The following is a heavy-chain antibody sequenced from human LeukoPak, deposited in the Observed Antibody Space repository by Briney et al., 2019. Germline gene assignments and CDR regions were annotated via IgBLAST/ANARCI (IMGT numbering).Heavy chain of an antibody. CDR1: GGTFISYA. J-gene: IGHJ6*03. V-gene: IGHV1-69*05. D-gene: IGHD5-24*01. CDR2: IIPIFGTA. Sequence: GASXXVXCKASGGTFISYAISWVRQAPGQGLEWMGRIIPIFGTANYAQKFQGRVTITTDESTTTAYMELSSLRSEDTAVYYCARGVPIRDYYYYYMDVWGKGTTVTVSS. CDR3: ARGVPIRDYYYYYMDV.